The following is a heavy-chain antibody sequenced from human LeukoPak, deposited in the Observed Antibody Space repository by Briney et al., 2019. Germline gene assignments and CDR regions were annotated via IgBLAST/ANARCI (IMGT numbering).Heavy chain of an antibody. CDR3: AKPYYGSGSYYGFNYYAFDY. CDR1: GFTFSSYA. CDR2: ISGSGGST. V-gene: IGHV3-23*01. J-gene: IGHJ4*02. D-gene: IGHD3-10*01. Sequence: GGSLRLSCAASGFTFSSYAMSWVRQAPGKGLEWVSAISGSGGSTYYADSVKGRFTISRDNSKNTLYLQMNSLRAEDTAVYYCAKPYYGSGSYYGFNYYAFDYWGQGTLVIVSS.